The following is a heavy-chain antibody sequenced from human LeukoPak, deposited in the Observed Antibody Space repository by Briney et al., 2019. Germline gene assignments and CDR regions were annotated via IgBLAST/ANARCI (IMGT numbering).Heavy chain of an antibody. V-gene: IGHV4-39*07. D-gene: IGHD1-14*01. CDR3: ARDLFSGVTRNFFDL. J-gene: IGHJ2*01. CDR1: GGSISSSSYY. CDR2: IYYSGST. Sequence: PSETLSLTCTVSGGSISSSSYYWGWIRQPPGKGLERIGSIYYSGSTYYNPSLKSRVTISVDTSKNQFSLKLSSVTAADTAVYYCARDLFSGVTRNFFDLWGRGTLVTVSS.